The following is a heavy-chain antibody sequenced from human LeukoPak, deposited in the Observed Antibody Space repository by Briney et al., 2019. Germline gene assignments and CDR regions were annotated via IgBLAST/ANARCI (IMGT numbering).Heavy chain of an antibody. CDR2: IYTSGST. Sequence: SETLSLTCTVSGGSISSYYWSWIRQPAGKGLEWIGRIYTSGSTNYNPSLKSRAAMSVDTSKNQFSLKLSSVTAADTAVYYCAREQKSSSWYGQIDYWGQGTLVTASS. J-gene: IGHJ4*02. CDR3: AREQKSSSWYGQIDY. CDR1: GGSISSYY. D-gene: IGHD6-13*01. V-gene: IGHV4-4*07.